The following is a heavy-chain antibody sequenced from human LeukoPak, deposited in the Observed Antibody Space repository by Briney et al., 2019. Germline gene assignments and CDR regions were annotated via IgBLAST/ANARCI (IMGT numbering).Heavy chain of an antibody. V-gene: IGHV1-46*01. CDR1: GYTFTSYY. J-gene: IGHJ5*02. CDR3: ARDPNYYDSSGYYYVGGNNWFDP. CDR2: INPSGGST. Sequence: ASVKVSCKASGYTFTSYYMHWVRQAPGQGLEWMGIINPSGGSTSYAQKFQGRVTMTRDTSTSTVYMELSSLRSEDTAVYYCARDPNYYDSSGYYYVGGNNWFDPWGQGTLVTVSS. D-gene: IGHD3-22*01.